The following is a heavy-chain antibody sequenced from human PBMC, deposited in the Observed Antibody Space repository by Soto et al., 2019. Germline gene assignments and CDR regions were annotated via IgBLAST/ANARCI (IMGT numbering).Heavy chain of an antibody. J-gene: IGHJ5*02. Sequence: PSETLSLTCTVAGGSISSDGYIWTWISQHPGKGLEWIGYVYYSGSTYYNPSLKSRITISVDTSKNQFSLKLSSVTAADTAVYYCASGYSYANGLGPCGQGTLVTVSS. CDR3: ASGYSYANGLGP. CDR1: GGSISSDGYI. D-gene: IGHD5-18*01. CDR2: VYYSGST. V-gene: IGHV4-31*03.